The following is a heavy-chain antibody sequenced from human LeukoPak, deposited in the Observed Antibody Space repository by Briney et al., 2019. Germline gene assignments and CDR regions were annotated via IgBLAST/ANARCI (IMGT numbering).Heavy chain of an antibody. Sequence: SETLSLTCTVSGGSISSSSYYWGWIRQPPGKGLEWIGSIYYSGSTYYNPSLKSRVTISVDTSKNQFSLKLSSVTAADTAVYYCARHARDPDWFDPWGQGTLVTVTS. V-gene: IGHV4-39*01. CDR3: ARHARDPDWFDP. CDR1: GGSISSSSYY. J-gene: IGHJ5*02. CDR2: IYYSGST. D-gene: IGHD3-10*01.